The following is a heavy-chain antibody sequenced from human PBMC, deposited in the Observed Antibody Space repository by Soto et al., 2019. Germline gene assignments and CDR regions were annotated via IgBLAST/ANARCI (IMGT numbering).Heavy chain of an antibody. CDR3: ARGGTPIDY. Sequence: QVQLVQSGAEVKKPGASVKVSGKTSGYTFTNFGLSWVRQAPGQGLEWMGWISAYNVNTNYAQIFQGRVTMTTDTSTSTAYMELRSLRSDDTAVYYSARGGTPIDYWGQGTLVTASS. V-gene: IGHV1-18*01. CDR1: GYTFTNFG. D-gene: IGHD3-16*01. CDR2: ISAYNVNT. J-gene: IGHJ4*02.